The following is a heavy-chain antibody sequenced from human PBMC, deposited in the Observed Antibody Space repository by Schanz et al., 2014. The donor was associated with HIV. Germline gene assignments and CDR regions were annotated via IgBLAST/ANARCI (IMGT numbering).Heavy chain of an antibody. D-gene: IGHD6-13*01. CDR1: GFTVSSSH. V-gene: IGHV3-66*03. Sequence: EVQLVESGGGLIQPGGSLRLSCAASGFTVSSSHMSWVRQAPGKGLEWVSIIHSGGSTYYADSVKGRFTISRDSSKNTLLLQMNSLRAEDTAVYYCARETSGFSTSWPPRYHYYGMDVWGQGTTVTVSS. J-gene: IGHJ6*02. CDR2: IHSGGST. CDR3: ARETSGFSTSWPPRYHYYGMDV.